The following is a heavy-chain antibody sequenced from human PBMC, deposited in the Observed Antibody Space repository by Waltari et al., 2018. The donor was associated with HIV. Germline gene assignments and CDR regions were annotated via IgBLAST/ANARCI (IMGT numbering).Heavy chain of an antibody. CDR2: IYPGDSDT. CDR1: GYSFTSYW. J-gene: IGHJ4*02. V-gene: IGHV5-51*07. Sequence: EVQLVQSGAEVKKPGESLKISCKGSGYSFTSYWIGWVHQLPGKGLEWMGIIYPGDSDTRYSPSFQGQVTISADKSINTAYLQWSSLKASDTAMYYCARQESIVGGTGWHPFDYWGQGTLVTVSS. CDR3: ARQESIVGGTGWHPFDY. D-gene: IGHD1-26*01.